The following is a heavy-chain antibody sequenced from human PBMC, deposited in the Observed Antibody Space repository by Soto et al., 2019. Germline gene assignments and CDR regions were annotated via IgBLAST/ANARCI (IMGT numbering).Heavy chain of an antibody. V-gene: IGHV3-30-3*01. Sequence: GGSLRLSCAASGFTFSSYAMHCVRQAPGKGLEWLAVISYDGSNKYYADSVKGRFTISRDNSKNTLYLQMNSLRAEDTAVYYCARDGRYYYDSSGLSFDYWGQGTLVTVSS. CDR3: ARDGRYYYDSSGLSFDY. J-gene: IGHJ4*02. CDR1: GFTFSSYA. D-gene: IGHD3-22*01. CDR2: ISYDGSNK.